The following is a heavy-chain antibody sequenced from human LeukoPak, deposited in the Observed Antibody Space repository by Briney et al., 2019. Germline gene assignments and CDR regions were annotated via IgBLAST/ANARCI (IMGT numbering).Heavy chain of an antibody. CDR2: IKQDGSEK. J-gene: IGHJ3*02. Sequence: GGSLRLSCAASGFTFSSYWMSWVRQAPGKGLEWVANIKQDGSEKYYVDSVKGRFTISRDNAKNSLYLQMNSLRAEDTAVYYCARGDGYNYNSFDIWGQGTMVTVSS. CDR1: GFTFSSYW. D-gene: IGHD5-24*01. V-gene: IGHV3-7*01. CDR3: ARGDGYNYNSFDI.